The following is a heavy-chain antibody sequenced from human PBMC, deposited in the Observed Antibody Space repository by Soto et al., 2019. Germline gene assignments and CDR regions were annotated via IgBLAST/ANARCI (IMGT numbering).Heavy chain of an antibody. CDR3: ARRGYDSTGYSVLELDP. CDR2: IDPSDSYT. D-gene: IGHD3-22*01. CDR1: GYSFTSYW. J-gene: IGHJ5*02. V-gene: IGHV5-10-1*01. Sequence: GESLKISCKGSGYSFTSYWISWVRQMPGKGLGWMGRIDPSDSYTNYSPSFQGHVTISADKSISTAYLQWSSLKASDTAMYYCARRGYDSTGYSVLELDPGGQGTLVT.